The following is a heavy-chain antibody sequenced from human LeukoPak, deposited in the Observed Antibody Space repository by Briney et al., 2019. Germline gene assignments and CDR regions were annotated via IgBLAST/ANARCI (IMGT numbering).Heavy chain of an antibody. CDR3: AREGTGTTGWFDP. CDR1: GYTITSYD. CDR2: MNPNSGNT. Sequence: ASVKVSCKASGYTITSYDINWVRQATGQGLEWMGWMNPNSGNTGYAQKFQGRVTMTRDTSTSTVYMELSSLRSEDTAVYYCAREGTGTTGWFDPWGQGTLVTVSS. D-gene: IGHD1-1*01. J-gene: IGHJ5*02. V-gene: IGHV1-8*01.